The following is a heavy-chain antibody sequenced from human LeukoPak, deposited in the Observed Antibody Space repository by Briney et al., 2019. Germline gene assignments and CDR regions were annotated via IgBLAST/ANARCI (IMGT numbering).Heavy chain of an antibody. J-gene: IGHJ4*02. D-gene: IGHD1-14*01. CDR2: IYYSGST. CDR1: GGSISSSSYY. V-gene: IGHV4-39*07. Sequence: SETLSLTCTVSGGSISSSSYYWGWIRQPPGKGLEWIGSIYYSGSTYYNPSLKSRVTISVDTSKNQFSLKLSSVTAADTAVYYCARDITGSFDCWGQGNLVTVSS. CDR3: ARDITGSFDC.